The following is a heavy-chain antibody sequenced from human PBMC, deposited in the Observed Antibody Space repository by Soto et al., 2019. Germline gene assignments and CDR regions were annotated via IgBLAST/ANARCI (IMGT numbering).Heavy chain of an antibody. CDR2: IYYSGST. Sequence: QLQLQESGPGLVKPSETLSLTCTVSGGSISSSSYYWGWIRQPPGKGLEWIGSIYYSGSTYYNPSLKSPVTLPVDTSNNQFSLTLSSVTAADTAVYSCASRDSSPHYRYWGQGTLVTVSS. CDR1: GGSISSSSYY. V-gene: IGHV4-39*01. D-gene: IGHD2-15*01. J-gene: IGHJ4*02. CDR3: ASRDSSPHYRY.